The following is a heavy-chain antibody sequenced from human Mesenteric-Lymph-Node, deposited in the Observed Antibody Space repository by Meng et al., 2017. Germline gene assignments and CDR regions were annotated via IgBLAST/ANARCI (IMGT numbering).Heavy chain of an antibody. CDR3: ARDKEYYYDSSGYYYVEPDAFDI. D-gene: IGHD3-22*01. CDR2: ISSSSSYI. V-gene: IGHV3-21*01. J-gene: IGHJ3*02. CDR1: GFTFSSYS. Sequence: GESLKISCAASGFTFSSYSMNWVRQAPGKGLEWVSSISSSSSYIYYADSVKGRFTISRDNAKNSLYLQMNSLRAEDTAVYYCARDKEYYYDSSGYYYVEPDAFDIWGQGTRVTVSS.